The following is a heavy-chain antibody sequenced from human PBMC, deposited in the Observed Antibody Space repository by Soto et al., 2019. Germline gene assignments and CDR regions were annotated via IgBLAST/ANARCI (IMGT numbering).Heavy chain of an antibody. Sequence: QVQLVQSGAEVKTPGSSVKVSCKASGGTFNSFSIDWVRQAPGQGLEWMGGIIPMSGRPNYAQRFQGRVTFSADKSTNTVYMEVNRLTYEDRAVYYCPCRGGESANWFDPWGQGTRVTVSS. CDR1: GGTFNSFS. V-gene: IGHV1-69*06. J-gene: IGHJ5*02. CDR3: PCRGGESANWFDP. CDR2: IIPMSGRP. D-gene: IGHD3-10*01.